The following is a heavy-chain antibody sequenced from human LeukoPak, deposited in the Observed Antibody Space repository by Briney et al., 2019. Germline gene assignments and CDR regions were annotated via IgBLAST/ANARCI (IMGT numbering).Heavy chain of an antibody. CDR3: ARDGYFDL. J-gene: IGHJ2*01. V-gene: IGHV1-18*01. Sequence: GASVNVSFKASGYTFTTYGIAWVRQAPGQGLEWMGWISAHNGNTNYAQSLQGRVTMTTDTSTNTAYMELRSLRSDDTAVYYCARDGYFDLWGRGTLVTVSS. CDR2: ISAHNGNT. CDR1: GYTFTTYG.